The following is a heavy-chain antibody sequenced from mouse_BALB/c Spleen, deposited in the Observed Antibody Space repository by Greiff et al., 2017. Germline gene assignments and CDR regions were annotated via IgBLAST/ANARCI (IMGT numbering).Heavy chain of an antibody. D-gene: IGHD4-1*01. V-gene: IGHV3-6*02. CDR2: ISYDGSN. CDR3: ARWDYYFDY. J-gene: IGHJ2*01. Sequence: DVKLQESGPGLVKPSQSLSLTCSVTGYSITSGYYWNWIRQFPGNKLEWMGYISYDGSNNYNPSLKNRISITRDTSKNQFFLKLNSVTTEDTATYYCARWDYYFDYWGQGTTLTVSS. CDR1: GYSITSGYY.